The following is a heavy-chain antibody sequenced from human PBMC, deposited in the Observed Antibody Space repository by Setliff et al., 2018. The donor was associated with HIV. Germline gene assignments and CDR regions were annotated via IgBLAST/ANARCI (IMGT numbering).Heavy chain of an antibody. CDR1: GYTFSDYD. D-gene: IGHD5-12*01. CDR2: IYPGGARR. CDR3: ARSAHDSETGY. J-gene: IGHJ4*02. Sequence: ASVKVSCKASGYTFSDYDVAWVRQAPGQGLEWMGIIYPGGARRSYAQKFQGRVTMTWDTSTSTVYMELSSLRSEDTAFYYCARSAHDSETGYWGQGTLVTVSS. V-gene: IGHV1-46*01.